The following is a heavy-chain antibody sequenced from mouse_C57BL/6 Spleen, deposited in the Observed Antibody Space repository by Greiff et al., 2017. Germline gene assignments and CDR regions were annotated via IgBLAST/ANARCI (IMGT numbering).Heavy chain of an antibody. CDR2: ISNGCGST. J-gene: IGHJ4*01. V-gene: IGHV5-12*01. CDR1: GFTFSDYY. CDR3: ARRFYYAMDY. Sequence: EVKLMESGGGLVQPGGSLKLSCAASGFTFSDYYMYWVRQTPEKRLEWVAYISNGCGSTYYPDTVKGRFTISRDNAKNTLYLQMSRLKSEDTAMYYCARRFYYAMDYWGQGTSVTVSS.